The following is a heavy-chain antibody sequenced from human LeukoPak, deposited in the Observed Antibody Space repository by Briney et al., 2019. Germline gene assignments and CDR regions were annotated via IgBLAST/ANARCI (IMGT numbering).Heavy chain of an antibody. CDR3: ARRGYCSGGNCSTYYFDY. Sequence: SETLSLTCAIYGGSFSGYSWSWIRQPPGKGLEWTGEINLSGITNYSPSLERRVTMSGDMSKNQFSLKLSSVTAADTADYYCARRGYCSGGNCSTYYFDYWGQGTRVTVSS. V-gene: IGHV4-34*01. J-gene: IGHJ4*02. CDR2: INLSGIT. D-gene: IGHD2-15*01. CDR1: GGSFSGYS.